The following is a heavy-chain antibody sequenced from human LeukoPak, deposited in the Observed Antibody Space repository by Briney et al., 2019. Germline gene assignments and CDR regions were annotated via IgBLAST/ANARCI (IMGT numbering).Heavy chain of an antibody. CDR3: ASPMTTVTTNAFDI. V-gene: IGHV3-48*03. Sequence: PGGSLRLSCAASGFTFSSYEMNWVRQAPGKGLEWLSYVSSSGTTMYYADSVKGRFTISRDNAKNSLFLQMNSLRAEDTAVYYCASPMTTVTTNAFDIWGQGTMVTVSS. J-gene: IGHJ3*02. D-gene: IGHD4-17*01. CDR1: GFTFSSYE. CDR2: VSSSGTTM.